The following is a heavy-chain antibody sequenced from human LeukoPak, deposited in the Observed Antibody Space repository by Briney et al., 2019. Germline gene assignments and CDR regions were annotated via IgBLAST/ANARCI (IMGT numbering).Heavy chain of an antibody. CDR2: ISYDGSNK. J-gene: IGHJ4*02. Sequence: PGGSLRLSCAASGFTFSSYAMHWVRQAPGKGLEWVAVISYDGSNKYYADSVKGRFTISRDNSKNTLYLQMNSLRAEDTAVYYCARAPGKYSSSSHFDYWGQGTLVTVSS. CDR1: GFTFSSYA. D-gene: IGHD6-6*01. CDR3: ARAPGKYSSSSHFDY. V-gene: IGHV3-30-3*01.